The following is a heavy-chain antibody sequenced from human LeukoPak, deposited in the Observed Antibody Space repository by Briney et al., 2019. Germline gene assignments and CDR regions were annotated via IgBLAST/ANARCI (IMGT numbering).Heavy chain of an antibody. D-gene: IGHD1-1*01. CDR3: ARESEVHDAFDI. CDR2: ISSSGSTI. V-gene: IGHV3-48*04. Sequence: PGGSLRLSCAASGFTFSRNSMIWVRQAPGKGLEWLSSISSSGSTIYYADSVKGRFTISRDNAKNSLYLQMISLRAEDTAVYYCARESEVHDAFDIWGQGTMVTVSS. J-gene: IGHJ3*02. CDR1: GFTFSRNS.